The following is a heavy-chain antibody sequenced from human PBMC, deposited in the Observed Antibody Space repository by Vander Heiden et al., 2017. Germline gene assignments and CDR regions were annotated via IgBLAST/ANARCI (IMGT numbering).Heavy chain of an antibody. CDR3: GRGNYGMDV. CDR2: INGDGSST. Sequence: EVQVVESGGCSVQPGESLRLSCAASGFTLSDYWMHWVRQAPGKGVVWVANINGDGSSTNYADSVKGRFTVSRDNAKNTLYLQMHSLRAEDAAVYYCGRGNYGMDVWGQGTTVTVS. V-gene: IGHV3-74*01. J-gene: IGHJ6*02. CDR1: GFTLSDYW.